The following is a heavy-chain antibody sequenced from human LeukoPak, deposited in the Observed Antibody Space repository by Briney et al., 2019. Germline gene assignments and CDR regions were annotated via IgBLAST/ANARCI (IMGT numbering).Heavy chain of an antibody. CDR2: ISDDGSNK. Sequence: PGRSLRLSCAASGFTFRSYGMHWVRQAPRKGLEWVAVISDDGSNKYYADSVKGRFTLSRDNSKSTLYLQMNSLRAEDTAVYYCAKDWIYYYGMDVWGQGTTVTVSS. V-gene: IGHV3-30*18. CDR3: AKDWIYYYGMDV. CDR1: GFTFRSYG. D-gene: IGHD2-2*03. J-gene: IGHJ6*02.